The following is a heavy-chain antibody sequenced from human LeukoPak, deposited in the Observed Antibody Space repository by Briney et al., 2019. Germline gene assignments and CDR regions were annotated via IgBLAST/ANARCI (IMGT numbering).Heavy chain of an antibody. D-gene: IGHD6-13*01. CDR3: ARWGTYSSSWLGAFDM. Sequence: PGGSVRLFCAACGFPFSTYWMSWVRQAPGKGVVWVANIKQDGSEKYYLDSVKGRFTTSRDNAKNSLHLQTNSLRAEDTAVYYCARWGTYSSSWLGAFDMWGLGAMVTVSS. CDR1: GFPFSTYW. V-gene: IGHV3-7*05. CDR2: IKQDGSEK. J-gene: IGHJ3*02.